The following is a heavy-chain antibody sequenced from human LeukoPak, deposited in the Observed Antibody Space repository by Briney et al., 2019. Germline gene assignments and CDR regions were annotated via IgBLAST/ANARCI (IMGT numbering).Heavy chain of an antibody. CDR3: AREGQWLVSSDDAFDI. Sequence: ASVKVSCKASGYTFTSYAMNWVRQAPGQGPEWMGWINTNTGNPTYAQGFTGRFVFSLDTSVSTAYLQICSLKAEDTAMYYCAREGQWLVSSDDAFDIWGQGTMVTVSS. CDR1: GYTFTSYA. D-gene: IGHD6-19*01. V-gene: IGHV7-4-1*01. J-gene: IGHJ3*02. CDR2: INTNTGNP.